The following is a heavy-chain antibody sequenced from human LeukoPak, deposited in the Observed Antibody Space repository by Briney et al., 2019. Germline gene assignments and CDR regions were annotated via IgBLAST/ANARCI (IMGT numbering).Heavy chain of an antibody. V-gene: IGHV3-21*01. D-gene: IGHD3-22*01. J-gene: IGHJ4*02. CDR3: ARGPTYYDPSGFYSEY. Sequence: GGSLRLSCAASGFTFSTYSMNWVRQAPGKGLEWVSSITSTGGNIYYADSVKGRFTISRDNAKNSLYLQMNSMRAEDTAVYFCARGPTYYDPSGFYSEYWGQGTLVTVSS. CDR2: ITSTGGNI. CDR1: GFTFSTYS.